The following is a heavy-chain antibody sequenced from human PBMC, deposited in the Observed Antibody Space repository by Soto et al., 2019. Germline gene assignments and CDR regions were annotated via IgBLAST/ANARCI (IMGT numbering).Heavy chain of an antibody. J-gene: IGHJ4*02. CDR2: MNPNSGNT. CDR3: ARSVIRGVAARPFDY. CDR1: GYTFTSYD. D-gene: IGHD6-6*01. V-gene: IGHV1-8*01. Sequence: QVQLVQSGAEVKKPGASVKVSCKASGYTFTSYDINWVRQATGQGLEWMGWMNPNSGNTGYAQKFQGRVTMTRNTTXXTAYKELSSLRSEDTAVYYCARSVIRGVAARPFDYWGQGTLVTVSS.